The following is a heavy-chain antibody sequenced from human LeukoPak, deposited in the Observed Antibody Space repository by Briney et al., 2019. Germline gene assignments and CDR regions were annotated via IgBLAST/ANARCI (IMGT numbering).Heavy chain of an antibody. CDR2: IYYSGST. Sequence: PSETLSLTCTVSGGSISSYYWSWIRQPPGKGLEWIGYIYYSGSTNYNPSLKSRVTISVDTSKNQFSLKLSSVTAADTAVYYCATIQWLSKTIDYWGQGTLVTVPS. CDR1: GGSISSYY. D-gene: IGHD3-22*01. J-gene: IGHJ4*02. V-gene: IGHV4-59*01. CDR3: ATIQWLSKTIDY.